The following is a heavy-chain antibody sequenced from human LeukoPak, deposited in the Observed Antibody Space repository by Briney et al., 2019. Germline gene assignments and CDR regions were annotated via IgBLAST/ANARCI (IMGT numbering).Heavy chain of an antibody. CDR1: GFTFDDYA. J-gene: IGHJ5*02. CDR3: AEARLSYCSGGSCYSAWFDP. V-gene: IGHV3-9*01. Sequence: GGSLRLSCAASGFTFDDYAMHWVRQAPGKGLEWVSGISWNSGSIGYADSVKGRFTISRDNAKNSLYLQMNSLRAEDTALYYCAEARLSYCSGGSCYSAWFDPWGQGTLVTVSS. CDR2: ISWNSGSI. D-gene: IGHD2-15*01.